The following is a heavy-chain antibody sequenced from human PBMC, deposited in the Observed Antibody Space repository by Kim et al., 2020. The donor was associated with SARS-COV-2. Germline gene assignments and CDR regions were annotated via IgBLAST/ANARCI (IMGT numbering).Heavy chain of an antibody. V-gene: IGHV3-33*06. Sequence: GGSLRLSCAASGFTFSSYGMHWVRQAPGKGLEWVAVIWYDGSNKYYADSVKGRFTISRDNSKNTLYLQMNSLRAEDTAVYYCAKSGADCSGGSCYGHYYYYGMDVWGQGTTVTVSS. CDR2: IWYDGSNK. CDR3: AKSGADCSGGSCYGHYYYYGMDV. D-gene: IGHD2-15*01. CDR1: GFTFSSYG. J-gene: IGHJ6*02.